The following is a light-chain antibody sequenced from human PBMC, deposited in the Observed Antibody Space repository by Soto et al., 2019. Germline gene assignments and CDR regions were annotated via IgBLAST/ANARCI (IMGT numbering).Light chain of an antibody. CDR3: QSYYSSLSAVV. J-gene: IGLJ2*01. Sequence: QSVLTQPASVSGAPGQTVTISCTGSSSNIGAGYDVHWYQKIPGTTPKLLISGNSHGPSGVPDPFSGSKSCTSASQAITGLQADDDADYYCQSYYSSLSAVVFGGGTKLTVL. CDR1: SSNIGAGYD. V-gene: IGLV1-40*01. CDR2: GNS.